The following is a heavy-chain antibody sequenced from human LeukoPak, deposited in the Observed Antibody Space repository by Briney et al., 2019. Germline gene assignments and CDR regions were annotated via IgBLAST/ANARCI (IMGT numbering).Heavy chain of an antibody. Sequence: SETLSLTCAVSGVSISSSNWWSWVRQPPGKGLEWIGEIYHSGSTNYNPSLKSRVTISVDKSKNQFSLKLSSVTAADTAVYYCARGIRQQLVLLHWAFDIWAKGQWSPSLQ. D-gene: IGHD6-13*01. V-gene: IGHV4-4*02. J-gene: IGHJ3*02. CDR3: ARGIRQQLVLLHWAFDI. CDR2: IYHSGST. CDR1: GVSISSSNW.